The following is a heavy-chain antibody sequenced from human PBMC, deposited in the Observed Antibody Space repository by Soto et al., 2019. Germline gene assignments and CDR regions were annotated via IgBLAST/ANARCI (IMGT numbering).Heavy chain of an antibody. Sequence: QVQLVQSGAEVKKPGASVKVSCKASGYIFTSYGITWVRQAPGQGLERMGWFTTYDGNTNYAQKFQGRVTMTTDTSTSTAYMELRSLRSADTAVYYCARGEETLTAWGQGTLVTVSS. CDR1: GYIFTSYG. J-gene: IGHJ5*02. V-gene: IGHV1-18*01. CDR3: ARGEETLTA. CDR2: FTTYDGNT.